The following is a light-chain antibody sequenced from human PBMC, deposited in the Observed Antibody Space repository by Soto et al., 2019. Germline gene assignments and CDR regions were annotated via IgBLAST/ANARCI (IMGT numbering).Light chain of an antibody. J-gene: IGLJ2*01. V-gene: IGLV1-47*01. Sequence: QSVLTQPPSASGTPGQRVTISCSGSSSNIGNNYVDWYQQLPGTAPKLLMYRNNQRPSGVPDRFTGSKSGTSASLAIRGLPSQDEADYYCAAWDDSLGGLLFGGGTKVTLL. CDR1: SSNIGNNY. CDR3: AAWDDSLGGLL. CDR2: RNN.